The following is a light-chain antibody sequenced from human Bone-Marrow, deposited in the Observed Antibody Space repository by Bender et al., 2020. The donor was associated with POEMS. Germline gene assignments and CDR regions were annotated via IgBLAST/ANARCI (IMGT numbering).Light chain of an antibody. CDR3: QSSDISGTYPV. CDR2: NDN. V-gene: IGLV3-25*03. CDR1: ALSKQY. Sequence: SYELTQPPSVSVSPGQTARFTCSGDALSKQYTYWYQRKPGQAPVLVIYNDNERPSGIPERFSGSSSGTTVTLTISGVQAEDEADYYCQSSDISGTYPVFGGGTKLTVL. J-gene: IGLJ2*01.